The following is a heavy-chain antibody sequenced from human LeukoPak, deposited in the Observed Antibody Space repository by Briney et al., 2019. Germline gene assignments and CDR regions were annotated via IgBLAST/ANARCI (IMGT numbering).Heavy chain of an antibody. D-gene: IGHD6-19*01. CDR2: INGPAINI. CDR3: ATTLSGWSPPQTSYYSYYMDV. J-gene: IGHJ6*03. CDR1: GFTFTTYG. V-gene: IGHV3-48*04. Sequence: GGSLRLSCGASGFTFTTYGMSWVRQAPGKGLEWVAYINGPAINIFYADSVKGRFTISRDNAKNSLYLQMNSLRVEDTAVYYCATTLSGWSPPQTSYYSYYMDVWGKGTTVTISS.